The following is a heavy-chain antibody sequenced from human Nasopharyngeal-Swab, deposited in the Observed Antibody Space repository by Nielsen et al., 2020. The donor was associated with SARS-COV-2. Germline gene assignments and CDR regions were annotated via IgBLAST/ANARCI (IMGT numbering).Heavy chain of an antibody. CDR3: ARDTGKYGDPDY. D-gene: IGHD4-17*01. V-gene: IGHV3-30*04. Sequence: GGSLRLSCAASGFTFSSYAMHWVRQAPGKGLEWVAVISYDGSNKYYADSVKGRFTISRDNAKNSLYLQMNSLRAEDTAVYYCARDTGKYGDPDYWGQGTLVTVSS. CDR2: ISYDGSNK. CDR1: GFTFSSYA. J-gene: IGHJ4*02.